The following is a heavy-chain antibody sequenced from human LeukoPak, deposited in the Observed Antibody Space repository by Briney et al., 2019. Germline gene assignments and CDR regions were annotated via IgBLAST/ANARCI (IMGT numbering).Heavy chain of an antibody. J-gene: IGHJ4*02. Sequence: SETLSLTCTVSGGSIRSSSYNWAWIRQPPGKGLECIGSIHYTGTTYYNPSLKSRVTISVDTSKNQFSLKLSSVTAADTAVYYCARTRRGDYVWGSYHYSEPYYFDYWGQGTLVTVSS. D-gene: IGHD3-16*02. V-gene: IGHV4-39*07. CDR3: ARTRRGDYVWGSYHYSEPYYFDY. CDR2: IHYTGTT. CDR1: GGSIRSSSYN.